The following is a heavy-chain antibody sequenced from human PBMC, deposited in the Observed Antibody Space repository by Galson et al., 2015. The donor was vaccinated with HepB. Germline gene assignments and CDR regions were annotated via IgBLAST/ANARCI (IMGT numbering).Heavy chain of an antibody. D-gene: IGHD6-19*01. Sequence: KVSCKASGYTFTTYGITWVRQAPRQGLEWMGWISPYNGNTNYAQTLQGRVTMTTDTSTSTAYMELRSLTSDDTAVYYCARAGYSSGWDFWGQGTLVTVSS. J-gene: IGHJ4*02. V-gene: IGHV1-18*01. CDR2: ISPYNGNT. CDR3: ARAGYSSGWDF. CDR1: GYTFTTYG.